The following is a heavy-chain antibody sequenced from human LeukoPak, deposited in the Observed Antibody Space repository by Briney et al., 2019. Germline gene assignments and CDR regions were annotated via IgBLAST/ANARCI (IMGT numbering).Heavy chain of an antibody. V-gene: IGHV4-39*07. Sequence: PSETLSLTCTVSGGSISSSSYYWGWIRQPPGKGLEWIGSIYYSGSTYYNPSLKSRVTISVGTSKNQFSLKLSSVTAADTAVYYCSREAIAAAGPFDYWGQGTLVTVSS. D-gene: IGHD6-13*01. J-gene: IGHJ4*02. CDR2: IYYSGST. CDR1: GGSISSSSYY. CDR3: SREAIAAAGPFDY.